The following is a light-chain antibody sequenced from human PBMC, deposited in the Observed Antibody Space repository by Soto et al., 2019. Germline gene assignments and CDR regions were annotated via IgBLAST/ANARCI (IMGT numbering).Light chain of an antibody. Sequence: DIQMTQSPSTLSGSVGDRVTITCLASQTISSWLAWYQQKPGKAPKLLIYDASSLESGVPSRFSGSGSGTEFTLTISRLEPEDFAVYYCQHYGNSLWTFDQGTKVDIK. CDR1: QTISSW. CDR2: DAS. CDR3: QHYGNSLWT. V-gene: IGKV1-5*01. J-gene: IGKJ1*01.